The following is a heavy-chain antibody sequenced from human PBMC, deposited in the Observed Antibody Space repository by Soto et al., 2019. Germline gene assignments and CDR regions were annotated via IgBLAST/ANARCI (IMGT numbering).Heavy chain of an antibody. V-gene: IGHV4-39*01. CDR2: IYYSGST. CDR1: GSSISSSSYY. D-gene: IGHD4-17*01. Sequence: PSETLSLTCTVSGSSISSSSYYWGWIRQPPGKGLEWIGSIYYSGSTYYNPSLKSRLTMSVDTSKNQFSLKLSSVTAADTAVYYCARLSTTVPRDYWGQGTLVTVSS. CDR3: ARLSTTVPRDY. J-gene: IGHJ4*02.